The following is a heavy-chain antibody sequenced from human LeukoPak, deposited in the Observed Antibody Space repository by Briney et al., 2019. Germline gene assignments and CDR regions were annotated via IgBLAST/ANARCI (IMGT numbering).Heavy chain of an antibody. J-gene: IGHJ4*02. V-gene: IGHV4-31*03. CDR3: ARAVYCGGDCYLAFDY. CDR2: IYYSGST. D-gene: IGHD2-21*02. Sequence: PSETLSLTCTVSGGSISSGGYYWSWIRQHPGKGLEWIGYIYYSGSTYYNPSLKSRVTISVDTSKNQFSLKLSPVTAADTAVYYCARAVYCGGDCYLAFDYWGQGTLVTVSS. CDR1: GGSISSGGYY.